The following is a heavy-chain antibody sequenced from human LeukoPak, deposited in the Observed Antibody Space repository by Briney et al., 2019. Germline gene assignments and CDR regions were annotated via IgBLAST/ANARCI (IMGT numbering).Heavy chain of an antibody. J-gene: IGHJ3*02. D-gene: IGHD3-22*01. CDR3: ARVDSSGGTDAFDI. CDR1: GGSFSGYY. V-gene: IGHV4-34*01. CDR2: INHSGST. Sequence: PSETLSLTCAVYGGSFSGYYWSWIRQPPGKGLEWIGEINHSGSTNYNPSLKSRVTISVDTSKNQFSLKLISATAADTAVYYCARVDSSGGTDAFDIWGQGTMVTVSS.